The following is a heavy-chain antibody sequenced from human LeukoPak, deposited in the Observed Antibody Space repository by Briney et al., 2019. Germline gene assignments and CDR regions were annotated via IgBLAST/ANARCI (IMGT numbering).Heavy chain of an antibody. Sequence: GESLRLSCAASEFTFSNFTMSWVRQAPGKGLEWVSSISGSGSSTYYADSVKGRFTISRDNSKNMLYLHMNSLRAEDTAVYYCAKDSYGSGSYYYYYMDVWGKGTTVTISS. CDR3: AKDSYGSGSYYYYYMDV. CDR1: EFTFSNFT. J-gene: IGHJ6*03. CDR2: ISGSGSST. D-gene: IGHD3-10*01. V-gene: IGHV3-23*01.